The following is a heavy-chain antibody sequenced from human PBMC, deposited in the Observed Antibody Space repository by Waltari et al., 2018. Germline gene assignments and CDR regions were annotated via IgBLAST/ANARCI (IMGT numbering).Heavy chain of an antibody. CDR2: IKEDKTRT. Sequence: EVQLVASGGGLVQPGGSRRASCAASGFTSKSFWMAGCRQAPGKGLEWVASIKEDKTRTYYVDSVKGRFTISKDDSQNSLSLQMSSLRVDDTAVYYCVRAGWELDHWGQGTLVTVSP. J-gene: IGHJ1*01. CDR1: GFTSKSFW. CDR3: VRAGWELDH. D-gene: IGHD1-26*01. V-gene: IGHV3-7*03.